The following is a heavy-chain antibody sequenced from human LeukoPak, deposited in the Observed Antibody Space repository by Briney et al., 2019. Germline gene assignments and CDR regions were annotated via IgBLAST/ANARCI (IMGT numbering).Heavy chain of an antibody. V-gene: IGHV3-30*18. D-gene: IGHD3-10*01. J-gene: IGHJ6*02. CDR1: GFTFSSYG. CDR3: AKDLRTSTMVRGVPYYYYYYGMDV. Sequence: GGSLRLSCAASGFTFSSYGMHWVRQAPGKGLEWVAVISYDGSNKYYADSVKGRFTISRDNSKNTLYLQMNSLRAEDTAVYYCAKDLRTSTMVRGVPYYYYYYGMDVWGQGTTVTVSS. CDR2: ISYDGSNK.